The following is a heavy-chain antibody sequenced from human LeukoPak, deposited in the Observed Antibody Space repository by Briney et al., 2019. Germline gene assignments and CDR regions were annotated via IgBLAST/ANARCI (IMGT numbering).Heavy chain of an antibody. V-gene: IGHV3-21*01. D-gene: IGHD3-22*01. CDR2: ISSSNSYI. CDR1: GFTFSSYA. Sequence: GGSLRLSCAASGFTFSSYAMSWVRQAPGKGLEWVSSISSSNSYIYYADSVKGRFTISRDNAKNSLYLQMNSLRAEDTAVYYCARGLPVYDSSGHEYYFDYWGQGTLVTVSS. CDR3: ARGLPVYDSSGHEYYFDY. J-gene: IGHJ4*02.